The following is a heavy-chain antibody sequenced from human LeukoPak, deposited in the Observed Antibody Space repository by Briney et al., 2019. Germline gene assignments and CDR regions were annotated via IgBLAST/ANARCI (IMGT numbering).Heavy chain of an antibody. Sequence: PGGSLRLSCAASGFTFSSYGMHWVRQAPGKGLEWVAVIWYDGSNKYYADSVKGRFTISRDNSKNTLYLQMNSLRAEDTAVYYCARDRMVYATAYYYGMDVWGQGTTVAVSS. D-gene: IGHD2-8*01. CDR3: ARDRMVYATAYYYGMDV. V-gene: IGHV3-33*01. CDR1: GFTFSSYG. J-gene: IGHJ6*02. CDR2: IWYDGSNK.